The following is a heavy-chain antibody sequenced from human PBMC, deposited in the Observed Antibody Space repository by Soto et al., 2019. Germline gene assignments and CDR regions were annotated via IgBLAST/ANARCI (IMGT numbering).Heavy chain of an antibody. V-gene: IGHV1-24*01. D-gene: IGHD1-26*01. CDR2: FDPEDGET. CDR3: ATWREMAPQYYFEY. J-gene: IGHJ4*02. Sequence: GASAKVSCKVSGYTLTELSMHCVRQAPGKGLEWMGGFDPEDGETIYAQKFQGRVTMTEDTSTDTAYMELSSLRSEDTAVYYCATWREMAPQYYFEYWGQGTLVTVSS. CDR1: GYTLTELS.